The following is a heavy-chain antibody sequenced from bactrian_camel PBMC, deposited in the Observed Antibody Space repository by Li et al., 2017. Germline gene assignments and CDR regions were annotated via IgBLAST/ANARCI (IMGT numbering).Heavy chain of an antibody. D-gene: IGHD4*01. CDR1: GYC. J-gene: IGHJ4*01. V-gene: IGHV3S66*01. CDR3: AADRSFFTATATDKSEYDY. CDR2: IRRNGDA. Sequence: DVQLVESGGGSVEAGGSLRLSCAVTGYCIGWFRQAPGKAREGIAGIRRNGDAYYADSVKGRFTISRDNAKNIIYLQMSSLTPDDTATYYCAADRSFFTATATDKSEYDYWGQGTQVTVS.